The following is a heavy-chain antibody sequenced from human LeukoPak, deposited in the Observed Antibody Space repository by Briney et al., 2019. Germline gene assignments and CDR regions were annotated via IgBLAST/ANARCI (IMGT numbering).Heavy chain of an antibody. CDR3: SSACYHCLVDY. J-gene: IGHJ4*02. D-gene: IGHD5-12*01. Sequence: SETLSLTCAVSGYSISSGYYWGWIRQPPGKGLEWIGSIYHSGSTYYNPSLKSRVTISVDTSKNQFSLKLSSVTAADTAGYYCSSACYHCLVDYWGQGTLVTVSS. CDR2: IYHSGST. V-gene: IGHV4-38-2*01. CDR1: GYSISSGYY.